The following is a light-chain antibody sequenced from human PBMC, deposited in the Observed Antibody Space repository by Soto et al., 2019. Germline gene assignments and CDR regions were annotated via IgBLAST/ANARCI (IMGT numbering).Light chain of an antibody. V-gene: IGKV1-39*01. Sequence: DIQMTQSPSSLSASVGDRVTITCRASQSISSYLNWYQQKPGKAPKHLIYAASSLQSGVPSRFSGSGSGTDFTFTISSLQPEDFATYYCQQSYSTLTFGPGTKVDIK. CDR2: AAS. CDR3: QQSYSTLT. CDR1: QSISSY. J-gene: IGKJ3*01.